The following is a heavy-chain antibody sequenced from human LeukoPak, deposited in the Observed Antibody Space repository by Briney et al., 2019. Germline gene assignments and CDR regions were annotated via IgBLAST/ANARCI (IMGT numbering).Heavy chain of an antibody. V-gene: IGHV4-39*01. Sequence: SETLSLTCSVSGGSIPPSSATYAWGWVRQPPGKGLEWIGSIYYSGTTYYNPSLKSRVTISLDTSKNEFSLKLSSVTAADTAVYYCARQYIVVVQSWYFDLRGRGTLVTVSS. CDR1: GGSIPPSSATYA. CDR3: ARQYIVVVQSWYFDL. D-gene: IGHD2-2*01. CDR2: IYYSGTT. J-gene: IGHJ2*01.